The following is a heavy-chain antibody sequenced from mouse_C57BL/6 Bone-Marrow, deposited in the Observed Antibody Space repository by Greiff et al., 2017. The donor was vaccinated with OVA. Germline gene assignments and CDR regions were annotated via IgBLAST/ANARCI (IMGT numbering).Heavy chain of an antibody. CDR2: IYPGDGDT. J-gene: IGHJ4*01. CDR3: ARLLWLRHYAMDY. V-gene: IGHV1-80*01. Sequence: VQLQQSGAELVKPGASVKISCKASGYAFSSYWMNWVKQRPGKGLEWIGQIYPGDGDTNYNGKFKGKATLTADKSSSTAYMQRSSLTSEDSAVYFCARLLWLRHYAMDYWGQGTSVTVSS. CDR1: GYAFSSYW. D-gene: IGHD2-2*01.